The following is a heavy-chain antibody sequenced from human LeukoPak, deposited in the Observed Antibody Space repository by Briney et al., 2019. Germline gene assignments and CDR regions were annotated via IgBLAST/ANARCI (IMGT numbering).Heavy chain of an antibody. CDR2: MNPNSGNT. Sequence: ASVKVSCKASGYTFTSYDINWVRQATRQGLEWMGWMNPNSGNTGYAQKFQGRVTITRNTSISTAYMELSSLRSEDTAVYYCARAPLGGYYFSHGWGQGTLVTVSS. V-gene: IGHV1-8*03. CDR1: GYTFTSYD. CDR3: ARAPLGGYYFSHG. J-gene: IGHJ4*02. D-gene: IGHD3-3*01.